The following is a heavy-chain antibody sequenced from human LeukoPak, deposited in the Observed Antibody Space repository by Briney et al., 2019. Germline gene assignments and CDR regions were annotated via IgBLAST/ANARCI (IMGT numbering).Heavy chain of an antibody. J-gene: IGHJ4*02. Sequence: GASVKVPCKASGGTFSSYAISWVRQAPGQGLEWMGRIIPILGIANYAQKFQGRVTITADKSKSTAYMELSSLRSEDTAVYYCARGQRWHYDSSGYSDYWGQGTLVTVSS. CDR3: ARGQRWHYDSSGYSDY. CDR2: IIPILGIA. CDR1: GGTFSSYA. D-gene: IGHD3-22*01. V-gene: IGHV1-69*04.